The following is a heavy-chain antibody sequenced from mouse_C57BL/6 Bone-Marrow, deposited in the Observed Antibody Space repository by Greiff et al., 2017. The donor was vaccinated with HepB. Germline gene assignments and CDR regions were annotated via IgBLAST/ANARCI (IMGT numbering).Heavy chain of an antibody. Sequence: EVQVVEYVAELVRPGASVKLSCTASGFNIKNTYMHWVKQRPEQGLEWIGRIDPANGNTKYAPKFQGKATITADTSSNTAYLQLSSLTSEDTAIYYCAIYGSSYVYAMDYWGQGTSVTVSS. J-gene: IGHJ4*01. D-gene: IGHD1-1*01. CDR3: AIYGSSYVYAMDY. V-gene: IGHV14-3*01. CDR1: GFNIKNTY. CDR2: IDPANGNT.